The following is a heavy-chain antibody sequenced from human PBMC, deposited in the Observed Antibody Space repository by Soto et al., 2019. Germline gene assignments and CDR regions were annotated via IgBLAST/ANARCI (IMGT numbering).Heavy chain of an antibody. Sequence: QVQLQESGPGLVKASETLFLTCTVSGTSMSGHFWSWMRQPPGKGLEWIGYGYCSGSTLYNPSLKSRVTISLDTSKNHFSLRLNSVTSADTAVYYCARGVYLSLVRTGWFDPWGQGTLVTVSS. CDR2: GYCSGST. V-gene: IGHV4-59*11. CDR3: ARGVYLSLVRTGWFDP. CDR1: GTSMSGHF. J-gene: IGHJ5*02. D-gene: IGHD3-10*01.